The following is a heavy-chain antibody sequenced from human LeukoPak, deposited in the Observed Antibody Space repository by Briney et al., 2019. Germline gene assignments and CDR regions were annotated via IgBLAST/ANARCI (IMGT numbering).Heavy chain of an antibody. CDR3: AMYSSSWRLFDY. CDR1: GYTFTSYG. D-gene: IGHD6-13*01. J-gene: IGHJ4*02. V-gene: IGHV1-18*01. CDR2: ISAYNGNT. Sequence: ASVKVSCKASGYTFTSYGISWVRQAPGQGLEWMGWISAYNGNTNYAQKPQGRVTMTTDTSTSTAYMELRSLRSDDTAVYYCAMYSSSWRLFDYWGQGTLVTVSS.